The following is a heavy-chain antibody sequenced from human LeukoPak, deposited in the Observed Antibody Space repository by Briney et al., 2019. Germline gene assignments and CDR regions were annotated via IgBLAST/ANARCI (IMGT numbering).Heavy chain of an antibody. Sequence: GGSLRLSCAASGFTFSTYAMHWVRQAPGKGLEYVSAISTDGYGTYYGNSVKGRFTISRDNSKNMLYLQMGSLRPEDMAVYYCARSPSYYYGMDVWGQGTTVTVSS. V-gene: IGHV3-64*01. J-gene: IGHJ6*02. CDR1: GFTFSTYA. CDR3: ARSPSYYYGMDV. CDR2: ISTDGYGT.